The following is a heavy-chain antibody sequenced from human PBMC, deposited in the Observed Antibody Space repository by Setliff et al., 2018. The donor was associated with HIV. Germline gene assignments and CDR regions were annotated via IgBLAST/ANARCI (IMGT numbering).Heavy chain of an antibody. V-gene: IGHV1-18*04. CDR1: GYIFLGYG. J-gene: IGHJ4*02. Sequence: ASVKVSCKASGYIFLGYGISWVRQAPGQGLEWMGWIDVNKGNTNYAEKFQGRVTLTTDTSTNTAYMEVRSLTSDDTAVYYCVRDGIIRTTRVFDYWGQGTLVTVSS. CDR2: IDVNKGNT. D-gene: IGHD3-16*02. CDR3: VRDGIIRTTRVFDY.